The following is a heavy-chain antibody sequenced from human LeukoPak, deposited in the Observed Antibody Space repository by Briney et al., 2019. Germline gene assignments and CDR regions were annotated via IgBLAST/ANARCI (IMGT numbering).Heavy chain of an antibody. J-gene: IGHJ6*03. D-gene: IGHD6-13*01. CDR2: INWNGGST. CDR1: GFTFDDYG. Sequence: PGGSLRLSCAASGFTFDDYGMSWVRQAPGKGLEWVSGINWNGGSTGYADSVKGRFTISRDNSKNTLYLQMNSLRAEDTAVYYCARQDSSSWFVGSYYYYYMDVWGKGTTVTISS. CDR3: ARQDSSSWFVGSYYYYYMDV. V-gene: IGHV3-20*04.